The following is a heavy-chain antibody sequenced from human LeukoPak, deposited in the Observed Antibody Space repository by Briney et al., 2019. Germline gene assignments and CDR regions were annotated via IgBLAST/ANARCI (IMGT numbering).Heavy chain of an antibody. CDR3: ARFTMTRGWFDP. V-gene: IGHV1-3*01. J-gene: IGHJ5*02. D-gene: IGHD3-22*01. Sequence: GASVKVSCKASGYTFTTYAVHWVRQAPGQRLEWMGWINAGNGNTKYSQKFQGRVIITRDTSASKAYMELRSLRSEDTAIYYCARFTMTRGWFDPWGQGTLVIVSS. CDR1: GYTFTTYA. CDR2: INAGNGNT.